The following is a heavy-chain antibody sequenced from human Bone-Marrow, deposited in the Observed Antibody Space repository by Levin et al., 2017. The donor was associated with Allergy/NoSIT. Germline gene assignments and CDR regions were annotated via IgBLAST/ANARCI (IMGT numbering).Heavy chain of an antibody. Sequence: ASVKVSCKASGYTFTGYYMHWVRQAPGQGLEWMGRINPTSGGTNYAQKFQGRVTMTRDTSISTAYMELSRLRSDDTAVYYCASPYSSSHNYYYGMDVWGQGTTVTVSS. CDR2: INPTSGGT. CDR1: GYTFTGYY. J-gene: IGHJ6*02. V-gene: IGHV1-2*06. D-gene: IGHD6-13*01. CDR3: ASPYSSSHNYYYGMDV.